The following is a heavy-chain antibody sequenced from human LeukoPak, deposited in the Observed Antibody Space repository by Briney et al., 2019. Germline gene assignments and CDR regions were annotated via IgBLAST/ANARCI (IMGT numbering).Heavy chain of an antibody. Sequence: GGSLRLSCAASGFTFSSYWMSWVRQAPGKGLEWVANIKQDGSEKYYVDSVKGRFTISRDNAKNSLYLQMNSLRAEDTAVYYCARERRYCSSTSCPPYFDYWGQGTLVTVSS. CDR3: ARERRYCSSTSCPPYFDY. V-gene: IGHV3-7*01. CDR1: GFTFSSYW. CDR2: IKQDGSEK. D-gene: IGHD2-2*01. J-gene: IGHJ4*02.